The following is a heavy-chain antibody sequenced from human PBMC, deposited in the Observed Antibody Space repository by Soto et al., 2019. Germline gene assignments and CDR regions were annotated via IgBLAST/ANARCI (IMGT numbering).Heavy chain of an antibody. D-gene: IGHD3-22*01. V-gene: IGHV3-30*18. Sequence: GGSLRLSCAASGFTFSSYGMHWVRQAPGKGLEWVAVISYDGSNKYYADSVKGRFTISRDNSKNTLYLQMNSLRAEDTAVYYCANDLYYYDSSGYYPLTHRAPTSFDYWGQGTLVTVSS. CDR1: GFTFSSYG. J-gene: IGHJ4*02. CDR2: ISYDGSNK. CDR3: ANDLYYYDSSGYYPLTHRAPTSFDY.